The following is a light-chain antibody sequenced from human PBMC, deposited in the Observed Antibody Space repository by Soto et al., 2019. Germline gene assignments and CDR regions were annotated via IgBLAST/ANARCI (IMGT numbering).Light chain of an antibody. J-gene: IGKJ3*01. CDR3: MPALQTPFS. Sequence: DVVMTQSPLSLPVTPGEPASISCRSSQSLLYTNGYNYLDWYLQKPGQSPQLLSYLGSYRASGDPDRFTGSGSGTDFTLKISRVEAEDVGVYHCMPALQTPFSLGPGTKVNI. V-gene: IGKV2-28*01. CDR2: LGS. CDR1: QSLLYTNGYNY.